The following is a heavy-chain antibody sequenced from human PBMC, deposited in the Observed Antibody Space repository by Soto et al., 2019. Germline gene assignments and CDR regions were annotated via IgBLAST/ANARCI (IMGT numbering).Heavy chain of an antibody. CDR2: IWYDGSNK. CDR1: GFTFSSYG. Sequence: QVQLVESGGGVVQPGRSLRLSCAASGFTFSSYGMHWVRQAPGKGLEWVAVIWYDGSNKYYAASVKGRFTISRDNSKNTLYLQMNSLRAEDTAVYYCARAQGGWPIDYWGQGTLVTVSS. D-gene: IGHD6-19*01. J-gene: IGHJ4*02. CDR3: ARAQGGWPIDY. V-gene: IGHV3-33*01.